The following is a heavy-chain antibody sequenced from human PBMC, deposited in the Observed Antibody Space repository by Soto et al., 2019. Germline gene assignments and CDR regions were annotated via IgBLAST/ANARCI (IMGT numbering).Heavy chain of an antibody. J-gene: IGHJ6*02. CDR2: ISWNSGSI. Sequence: GGSLRLSCAASVFTFDDYAMHCVRQSPGKCLEWVSGISWNSGSIGYAASVKGRFTISRDNAKNSLYLEMNSLRAEDTALYYCAKDRQYRSSAYYVMDRWGQGTTVTGS. CDR1: VFTFDDYA. CDR3: AKDRQYRSSAYYVMDR. D-gene: IGHD6-6*01. V-gene: IGHV3-9*01.